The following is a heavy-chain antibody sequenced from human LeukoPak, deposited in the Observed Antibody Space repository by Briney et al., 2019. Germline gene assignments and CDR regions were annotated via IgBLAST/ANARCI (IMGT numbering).Heavy chain of an antibody. D-gene: IGHD6-19*01. CDR2: ICYSGST. Sequence: PSETLSLTCTVSGGSISSYYWSWIRQPPGKGLEWIGYICYSGSTNYNPSLKSRVTISVDTSKNQFSLKLSSVTAADTAVYYCARFIAVAGTGLFDYWGQGTLVTVSS. J-gene: IGHJ4*02. CDR3: ARFIAVAGTGLFDY. CDR1: GGSISSYY. V-gene: IGHV4-59*01.